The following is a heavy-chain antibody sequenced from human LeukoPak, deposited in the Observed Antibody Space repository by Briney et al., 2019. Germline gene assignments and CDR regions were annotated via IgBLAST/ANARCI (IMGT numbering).Heavy chain of an antibody. CDR1: GYSISSGYY. CDR3: ARDRITFGGVIVWYYFDY. J-gene: IGHJ4*02. CDR2: IYHSGST. Sequence: PSETLSLTCTGSGYSISSGYYWGWIRQPPGKGLEWIGSIYHSGSTYYNPSLKSRVTISVDTSKNQFALKLSSVTAADTAVYYCARDRITFGGVIVWYYFDYWGQGTWSPSPQ. V-gene: IGHV4-38-2*02. D-gene: IGHD3-16*02.